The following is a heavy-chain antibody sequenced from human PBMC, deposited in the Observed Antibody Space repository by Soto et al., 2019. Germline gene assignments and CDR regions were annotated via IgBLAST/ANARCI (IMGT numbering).Heavy chain of an antibody. CDR3: ARDPHSSSWYGGIDY. CDR1: GFTFSSYA. J-gene: IGHJ4*02. V-gene: IGHV3-30-3*01. CDR2: ISYDGSNK. D-gene: IGHD6-13*01. Sequence: PGGSLRLSCAASGFTFSSYAMHWVRQAPGKGLEWVAVISYDGSNKYYADSVKGRFTISRDNSKNTLYLQMNSLRAEDTAVYYCARDPHSSSWYGGIDYWGQGTLVTVSS.